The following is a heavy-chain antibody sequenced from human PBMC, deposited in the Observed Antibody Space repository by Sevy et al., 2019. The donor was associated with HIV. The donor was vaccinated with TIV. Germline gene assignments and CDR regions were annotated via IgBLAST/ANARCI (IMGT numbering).Heavy chain of an antibody. Sequence: ASVKVSCKASGGTFSSYAISWVRQAPGQGLEWMGGIIPIFGTANYAQKFQGRDTITADESTSTAYMELSSLRSEDTAVYYCARDGLGSSSWYRWFDPWGQGTLVTVSS. CDR3: ARDGLGSSSWYRWFDP. D-gene: IGHD6-13*01. CDR2: IIPIFGTA. V-gene: IGHV1-69*13. CDR1: GGTFSSYA. J-gene: IGHJ5*02.